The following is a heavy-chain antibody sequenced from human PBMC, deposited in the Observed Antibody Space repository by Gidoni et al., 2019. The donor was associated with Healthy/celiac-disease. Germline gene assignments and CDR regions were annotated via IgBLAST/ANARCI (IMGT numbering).Heavy chain of an antibody. CDR3: ARGVVVPAAKGRDWFDP. CDR1: GGSFSGYY. J-gene: IGHJ5*02. CDR2: INHSGST. V-gene: IGHV4-34*01. Sequence: QVQLQQWGAGLLKPSETLSLTCAVYGGSFSGYYWSWIRQPPGKGLEWIGEINHSGSTNYNPSLKSRVTISVDTSKNQFSLKLSSVTAADTAVYYCARGVVVPAAKGRDWFDPWGQGTLVTVSS. D-gene: IGHD2-2*01.